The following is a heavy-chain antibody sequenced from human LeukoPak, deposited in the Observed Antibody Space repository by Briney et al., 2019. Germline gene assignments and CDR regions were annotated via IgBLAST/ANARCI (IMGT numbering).Heavy chain of an antibody. CDR3: ARQHRSSTSHKGPTDV. CDR2: IYPGDSDT. J-gene: IGHJ6*04. CDR1: GYSFTSYW. V-gene: IGHV5-51*01. Sequence: GESLKISCKGSGYSFTSYWIGWVRQMPGKGLEWMGIIYPGDSDTRYSPSFQGQVTISADKSISTAYLQWSSLKASDTAMYYCARQHRSSTSHKGPTDVWGKGTTVTVSS. D-gene: IGHD2-2*01.